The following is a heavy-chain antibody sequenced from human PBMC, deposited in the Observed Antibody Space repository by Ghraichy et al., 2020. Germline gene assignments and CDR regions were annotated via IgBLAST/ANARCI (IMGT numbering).Heavy chain of an antibody. CDR1: GFTFSSYW. CDR2: IKQDGSET. J-gene: IGHJ5*02. D-gene: IGHD2-2*01. V-gene: IGHV3-7*03. Sequence: GGSLRLSCVASGFTFSSYWMTWVRQAPGKGLEWVANIKQDGSETYYVDSVKGRFTISRDNAKNSLYLQMNSLRAEDTAVYYCARFRTINPWGQGTLVTVSS. CDR3: ARFRTINP.